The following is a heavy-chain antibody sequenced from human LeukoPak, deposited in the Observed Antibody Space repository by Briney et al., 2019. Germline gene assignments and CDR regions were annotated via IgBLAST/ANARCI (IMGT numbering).Heavy chain of an antibody. Sequence: PGGSLRLSCAASGFTFSSYSMSWIRQAPGKGLEWVSYISSSSSYTNYADSVKGRFTISRDNAKNSLYLQMNRLRAEDTAVYYCARDRSMGGRGFDYGGQGTLVTVS. D-gene: IGHD6-6*01. J-gene: IGHJ4*02. CDR2: ISSSSSYT. CDR1: GFTFSSYS. V-gene: IGHV3-11*05. CDR3: ARDRSMGGRGFDY.